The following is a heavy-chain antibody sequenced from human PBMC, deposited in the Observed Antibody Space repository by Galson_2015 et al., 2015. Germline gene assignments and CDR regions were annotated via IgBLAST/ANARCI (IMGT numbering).Heavy chain of an antibody. CDR1: GFSLSTSGVG. D-gene: IGHD6-6*01. CDR3: ARTPARSSSPLRYYYYYMDV. Sequence: PALVKPTQTLTLTCTFSGFSLSTSGVGVGWIRQPPGKALEWLALIYWDDDKRYSPSLKSRLTISKDTSKNQVVLTMTNMDPVDTATYYCARTPARSSSPLRYYYYYMDVWGKGTTVTVSS. V-gene: IGHV2-5*02. CDR2: IYWDDDK. J-gene: IGHJ6*03.